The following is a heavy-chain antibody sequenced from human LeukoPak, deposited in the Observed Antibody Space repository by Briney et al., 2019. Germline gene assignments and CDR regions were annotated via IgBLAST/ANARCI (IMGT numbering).Heavy chain of an antibody. Sequence: ASVKVSCKASGYTFTNYYMHWVRQAPGQGLEWMGIINPSAGSTSYAQKFQGRITVTRDTSTSTVYMELRSLRPEDTAVYYCANAGQSLNIAVAGTAAYWGQGTLVTVSS. D-gene: IGHD6-19*01. CDR2: INPSAGST. V-gene: IGHV1-46*01. CDR1: GYTFTNYY. J-gene: IGHJ4*02. CDR3: ANAGQSLNIAVAGTAAY.